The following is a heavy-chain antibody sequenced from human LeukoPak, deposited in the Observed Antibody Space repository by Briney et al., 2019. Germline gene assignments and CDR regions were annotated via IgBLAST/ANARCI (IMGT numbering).Heavy chain of an antibody. J-gene: IGHJ4*02. Sequence: ASETLSLTCDVSGGSIRSYYWAWVRQPAGKGLEWLGRIYTIGATNFNPSLKSRLTMSVDTSKNQFSLKLTSVTAADTAVYFCARQGYTASYYFLDFWSQGTLVPVST. V-gene: IGHV4-4*07. CDR1: GGSIRSYY. D-gene: IGHD1-26*01. CDR3: ARQGYTASYYFLDF. CDR2: IYTIGAT.